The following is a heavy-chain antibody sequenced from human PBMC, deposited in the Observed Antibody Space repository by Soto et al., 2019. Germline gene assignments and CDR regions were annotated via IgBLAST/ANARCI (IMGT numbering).Heavy chain of an antibody. CDR3: ARFRGYDYVDY. J-gene: IGHJ4*02. CDR1: GGTFSSYT. D-gene: IGHD6-13*01. V-gene: IGHV1-69*02. CDR2: IIPVLGIA. Sequence: QVQLVQSGAEVKKPGSSVKVSCKASGGTFSSYTISWVRQAPGQGLEWMGRIIPVLGIANYAQKFQGRVTITADKSTSTAYMELSSLRSEDTAVYYCARFRGYDYVDYWGQGTLVTVSS.